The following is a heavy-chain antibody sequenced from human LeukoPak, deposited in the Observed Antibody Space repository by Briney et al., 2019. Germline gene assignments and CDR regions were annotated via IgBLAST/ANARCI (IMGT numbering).Heavy chain of an antibody. Sequence: PGGSLRLSCAASGFTFSSYAMSWVRQAPGKGLEWVSVITGSGGSTCYADSVKGRFTISRDNSKNMLYLQMNSLRAEDTAVYFCAKGRDSGWYAWFDPWGQGTLVTVSS. CDR1: GFTFSSYA. J-gene: IGHJ5*02. D-gene: IGHD6-19*01. V-gene: IGHV3-23*01. CDR3: AKGRDSGWYAWFDP. CDR2: ITGSGGST.